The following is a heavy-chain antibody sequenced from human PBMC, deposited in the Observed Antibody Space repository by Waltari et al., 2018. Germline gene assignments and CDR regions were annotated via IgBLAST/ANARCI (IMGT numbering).Heavy chain of an antibody. CDR1: GYTFTGYY. J-gene: IGHJ4*02. CDR3: ASYGWGGEVDY. CDR2: INPNSGGT. V-gene: IGHV1-2*06. Sequence: QVQLVQSGAAVTKPGASVKVSCKASGYTFTGYYMHWVRQAPGQGLEWMGRINPNSGGTNSAQKLQGRVTLTRGTSISTAYMELSRLRSDDTPVYYCASYGWGGEVDYWGQGTLVTVSS. D-gene: IGHD3-10*01.